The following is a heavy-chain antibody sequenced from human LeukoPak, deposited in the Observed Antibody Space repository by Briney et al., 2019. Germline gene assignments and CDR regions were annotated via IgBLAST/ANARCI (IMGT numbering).Heavy chain of an antibody. D-gene: IGHD3-9*01. CDR1: GGTFSSYA. CDR3: ARSVVDILTGYVPNRYYYYGMDV. V-gene: IGHV1-69*13. Sequence: SVKVSCKASGGTFSSYAISWVRQAPGQGLEWMGGIIPIFGTANYAQKFQGRVTITADESTSTAYMELSSLRSEDTAVYYCARSVVDILTGYVPNRYYYYGMDVWGKGTTVTVSS. CDR2: IIPIFGTA. J-gene: IGHJ6*04.